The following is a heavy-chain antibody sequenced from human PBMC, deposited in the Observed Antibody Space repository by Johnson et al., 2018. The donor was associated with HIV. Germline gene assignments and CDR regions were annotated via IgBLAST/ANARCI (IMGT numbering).Heavy chain of an antibody. V-gene: IGHV3-66*03. CDR2: IYSGGNT. Sequence: VQLVESGGGLIQPGGSLRLSCAASGFTVSSNYMSWVRQAPGRGLEWVSVIYSGGNTYYADSMKGRFTISRDNSKSTLYLEMNSLRAGETAVYHCAEDRRVVGAYDAVDIWGQGTMVTVSS. CDR1: GFTVSSNY. CDR3: AEDRRVVGAYDAVDI. D-gene: IGHD1-26*01. J-gene: IGHJ3*02.